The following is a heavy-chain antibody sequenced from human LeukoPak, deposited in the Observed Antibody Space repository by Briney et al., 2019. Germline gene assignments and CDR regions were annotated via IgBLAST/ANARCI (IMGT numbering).Heavy chain of an antibody. J-gene: IGHJ5*02. Sequence: GGSLRLSCAASGFTFSSYWMPWVRQAPGKGLVWVSRINSAGSSTSYADSVKGRFTISRVNAKNTLYLQMNSLRAEDTAVYFCARDQYTNSGNWFDPWGQGTLVTVSS. CDR2: INSAGSST. CDR1: GFTFSSYW. D-gene: IGHD7-27*01. CDR3: ARDQYTNSGNWFDP. V-gene: IGHV3-74*01.